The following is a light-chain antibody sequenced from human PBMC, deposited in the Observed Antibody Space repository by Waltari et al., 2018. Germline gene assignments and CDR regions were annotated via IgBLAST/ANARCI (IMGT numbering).Light chain of an antibody. Sequence: QSALTQPASVSGSPGQSITIPCTVTGSDVGGYNFVSWYQQHPGKAPTLLIYDVNKRPSGVSNRFSGSKSGNTASLTISGVQAEDEADYHCISYMTSRTYVFGTGTKVTVL. V-gene: IGLV2-14*01. CDR1: GSDVGGYNF. CDR3: ISYMTSRTYV. CDR2: DVN. J-gene: IGLJ1*01.